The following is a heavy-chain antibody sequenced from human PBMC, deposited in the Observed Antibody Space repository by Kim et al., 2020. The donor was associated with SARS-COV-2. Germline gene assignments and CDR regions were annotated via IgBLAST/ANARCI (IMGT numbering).Heavy chain of an antibody. J-gene: IGHJ6*02. D-gene: IGHD6-13*01. Sequence: ASVKVSCKASGYTFTGYYMHWVRQAPGQGLEWMGWINPNSGGTNYAQKFQGRVTMTRDTSISTAYMELSSLRSDDTAVYYCATLYSSSWPRGYYYYYGMDVWGQGTTVTVSS. CDR2: INPNSGGT. CDR1: GYTFTGYY. CDR3: ATLYSSSWPRGYYYYYGMDV. V-gene: IGHV1-2*02.